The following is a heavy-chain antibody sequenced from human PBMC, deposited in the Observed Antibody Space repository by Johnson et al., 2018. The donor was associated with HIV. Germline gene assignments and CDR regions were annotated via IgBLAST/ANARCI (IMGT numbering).Heavy chain of an antibody. CDR1: GFTFSSYA. Sequence: QVQLVESGGGVVQPGRSLRLSCAASGFTFSSYAMHWVRQAPGKGLEWVAVISYDGRNKYYADSVKGRFTISRDNSKNTMYLQMNSLRAEDTAVYYCAGHKSTYYYDSSALDIWGQGTMVTVSS. J-gene: IGHJ3*02. CDR2: ISYDGRNK. V-gene: IGHV3-30-3*01. D-gene: IGHD3-22*01. CDR3: AGHKSTYYYDSSALDI.